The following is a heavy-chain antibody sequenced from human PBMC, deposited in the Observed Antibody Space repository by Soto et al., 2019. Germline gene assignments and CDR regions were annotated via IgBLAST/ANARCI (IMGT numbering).Heavy chain of an antibody. Sequence: EVQLVESGGGLIQPGGSLRLSCAASGFTVSNYYMTWVRQAPGKGLEWVSVFYSGGGTYYADSVKGRFTISRDNSKNTLYLQMTSLRAEDSAVYYCAIDTGGTLDYWGQGPLVTVS. CDR2: FYSGGGT. CDR1: GFTVSNYY. V-gene: IGHV3-53*01. J-gene: IGHJ4*02. CDR3: AIDTGGTLDY. D-gene: IGHD3-10*01.